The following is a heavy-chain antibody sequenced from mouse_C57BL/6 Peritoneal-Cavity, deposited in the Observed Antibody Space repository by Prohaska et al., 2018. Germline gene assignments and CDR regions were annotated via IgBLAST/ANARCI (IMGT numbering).Heavy chain of an antibody. CDR2: MKQDSSTI. V-gene: IGHV4-1*01. CDR3: ETYYSNYWFAY. Sequence: EVKLLQSGGGLVQPGGSLKLSCAASGIDFSRYWMSWVRRAPGKGLEWIGEMKQDSSTINYAPSIKEKFIISRDNAKNTLYLPMIKVRSEDTALYYWETYYSNYWFAYWGQGTLVTVSA. D-gene: IGHD2-5*01. CDR1: GIDFSRYW. J-gene: IGHJ3*01.